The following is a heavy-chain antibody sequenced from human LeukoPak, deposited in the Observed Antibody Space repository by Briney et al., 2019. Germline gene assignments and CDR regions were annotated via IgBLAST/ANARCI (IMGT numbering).Heavy chain of an antibody. CDR2: IYPGDSDT. CDR1: GYSFTSYW. V-gene: IGHV5-51*01. Sequence: GESLKISCKGSGYSFTSYWTGWVRQMPGKGLEWMGIIYPGDSDTRYSPSFQGQVTISADKSISTAYLQWSSLKASDTAMYYCARPEYYYDSSGYLLKYWGQGTLVTVSS. CDR3: ARPEYYYDSSGYLLKY. D-gene: IGHD3-22*01. J-gene: IGHJ4*02.